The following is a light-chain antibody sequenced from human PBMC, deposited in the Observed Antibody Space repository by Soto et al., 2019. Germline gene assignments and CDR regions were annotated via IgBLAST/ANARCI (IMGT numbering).Light chain of an antibody. CDR2: ENN. J-gene: IGLJ1*01. CDR3: GTWDSSLSAYV. Sequence: QSALTQPPSVSAAPGQKVTISCSGSSSNIGNNYVSWYQQLPGTAPKLLIYENNKRPSGIPDRLSGSKSGTSATLGITGLQTGDEADYYCGTWDSSLSAYVFGTG. V-gene: IGLV1-51*02. CDR1: SSNIGNNY.